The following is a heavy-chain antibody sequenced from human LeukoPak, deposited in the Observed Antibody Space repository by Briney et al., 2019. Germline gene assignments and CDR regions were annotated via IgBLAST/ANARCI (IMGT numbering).Heavy chain of an antibody. Sequence: PGGSLRLSCAASKFTFSRHWMSWVRQSPEKGLEWVANIKQDGDEKYYVDSVKGRFTISRDNAKNSLYLQMNSLRAEDTAVYYCAELGITMIGGVWGKGTTVTISS. J-gene: IGHJ6*04. CDR3: AELGITMIGGV. V-gene: IGHV3-7*01. CDR2: IKQDGDEK. CDR1: KFTFSRHW. D-gene: IGHD3-10*02.